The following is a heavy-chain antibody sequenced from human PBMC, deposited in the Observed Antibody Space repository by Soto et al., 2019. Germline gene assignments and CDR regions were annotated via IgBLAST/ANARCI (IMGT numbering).Heavy chain of an antibody. Sequence: GGSLRLSCAASGFTVSSNYMSWVRQAPGKGLEWVSVIYSGGSTYYADSVKGRFTISRDNSKNTLYLQMNSLRAEDTAVYYCARETCTVTTRCYFDYWGQGTLVTVSS. J-gene: IGHJ4*02. CDR2: IYSGGST. D-gene: IGHD4-4*01. V-gene: IGHV3-53*01. CDR3: ARETCTVTTRCYFDY. CDR1: GFTVSSNY.